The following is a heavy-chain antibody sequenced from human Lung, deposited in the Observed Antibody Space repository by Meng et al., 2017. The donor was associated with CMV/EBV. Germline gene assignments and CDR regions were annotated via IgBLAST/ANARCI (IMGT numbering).Heavy chain of an antibody. CDR3: ARRVGGPDAFDI. J-gene: IGHJ3*02. V-gene: IGHV1-2*02. CDR1: GYTFTGYY. CDR2: INPNSGGT. D-gene: IGHD3-16*01. Sequence: ASVXVSCKASGYTFTGYYMHWVRQAPGQGLEWMGWINPNSGGTNYAQKFQGRVTMTRDTSISTAYMELSRLRSDDTAVYYCARRVGGPDAFDIWGQGTMVTFSS.